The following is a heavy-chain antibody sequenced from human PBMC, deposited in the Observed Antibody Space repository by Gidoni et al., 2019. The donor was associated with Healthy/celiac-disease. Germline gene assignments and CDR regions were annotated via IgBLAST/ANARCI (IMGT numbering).Heavy chain of an antibody. D-gene: IGHD6-19*01. CDR3: ARRYSSGWPYYYYYGMDV. CDR2: IWYDGSNK. J-gene: IGHJ6*02. Sequence: QVQLVESGGGVVQPGRFLRLSCAASGFTFSSYGMHWVRQAPGKGLEWVAVIWYDGSNKYYADSVKGRFTISRDNSKNTLYLQMNSLRAEDTAVYYCARRYSSGWPYYYYYGMDVWGQGTTVTVSS. V-gene: IGHV3-33*01. CDR1: GFTFSSYG.